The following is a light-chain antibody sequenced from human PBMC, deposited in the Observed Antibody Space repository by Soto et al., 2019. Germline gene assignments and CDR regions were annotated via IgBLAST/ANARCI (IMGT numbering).Light chain of an antibody. CDR2: GAS. Sequence: EIVMTQSPGTLSVSPGERATLPCRASQSVSSKLAWYQQKPGQAPRLLIYGASTRAPDIPARFSGRGSGTEFTLTISRLQSEDFAVYFCQQYNEWPLYTFGQGTKLEIK. CDR1: QSVSSK. J-gene: IGKJ2*01. CDR3: QQYNEWPLYT. V-gene: IGKV3-15*01.